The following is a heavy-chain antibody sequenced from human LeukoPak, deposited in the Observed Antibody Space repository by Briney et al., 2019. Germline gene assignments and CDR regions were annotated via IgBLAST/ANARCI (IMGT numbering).Heavy chain of an antibody. D-gene: IGHD3-3*01. V-gene: IGHV3-21*01. CDR1: GFTFSSYS. J-gene: IGHJ4*02. CDR2: ISSSSSYI. CDR3: ARGPESYYDFWSGYYVVDY. Sequence: GGSLRLSCAASGFTFSSYSMNWVRQAPGKGLEWVSSISSSSSYIYYADSVKGRFTISRDNAKNSLYLQMNSPRAEDTAVYYCARGPESYYDFWSGYYVVDYWGQGTLVTVSS.